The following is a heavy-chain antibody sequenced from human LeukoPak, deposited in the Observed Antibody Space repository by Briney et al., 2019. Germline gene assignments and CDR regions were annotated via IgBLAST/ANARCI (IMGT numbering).Heavy chain of an antibody. Sequence: QTGGSLRLSCAASGFTFSSYAMSWVRQAPGKGLQWVSSISGSGGSTYYADSVKGRFTISRDNSKNKLYLQMNSLRAEDTAVYYCAKGGRIHEPHFDYWGQGTLVTVSS. V-gene: IGHV3-23*01. CDR1: GFTFSSYA. CDR2: ISGSGGST. CDR3: AKGGRIHEPHFDY. D-gene: IGHD1-14*01. J-gene: IGHJ4*02.